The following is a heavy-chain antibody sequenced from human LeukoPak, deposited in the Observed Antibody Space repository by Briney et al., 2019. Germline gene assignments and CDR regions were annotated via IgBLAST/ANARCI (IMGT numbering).Heavy chain of an antibody. Sequence: ASVKVSCKASGYTFTSYDINWVRQATRQGLEWMGWMNPNSGNTGYAQKFQGRVTMTRNTSISTAYMELSSLRSEDTAVYYCARAGALRDAFDIWGQGTMVTVSS. V-gene: IGHV1-8*01. CDR3: ARAGALRDAFDI. D-gene: IGHD1-14*01. CDR1: GYTFTSYD. J-gene: IGHJ3*02. CDR2: MNPNSGNT.